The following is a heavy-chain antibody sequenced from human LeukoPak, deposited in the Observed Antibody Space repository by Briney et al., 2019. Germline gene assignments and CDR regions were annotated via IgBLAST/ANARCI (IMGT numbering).Heavy chain of an antibody. CDR3: ARVRSRWFGELFDY. V-gene: IGHV1-46*01. D-gene: IGHD3-10*01. Sequence: ASVKVSCKASGYTFTSYYMHWVRQAPGQGLEWMGIINPSGGSTSYAQKFQGRVTITRDTSASTAYMELSSLRSEDTAVYYCARVRSRWFGELFDYWGQGTLVTVSS. CDR1: GYTFTSYY. J-gene: IGHJ4*02. CDR2: INPSGGST.